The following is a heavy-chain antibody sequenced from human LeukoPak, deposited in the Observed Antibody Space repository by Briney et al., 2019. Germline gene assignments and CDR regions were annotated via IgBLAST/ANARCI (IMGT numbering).Heavy chain of an antibody. CDR3: AKDTLKDSSSWTSFDY. CDR1: GFTFDDYA. D-gene: IGHD6-13*01. V-gene: IGHV3-9*01. Sequence: GGSLRLSCAASGFTFDDYAMHWVRQAPGKGLEWVSGISWNSGSIGYADSVKGRFTISRDNAKNSLYLQMNSLRAEDTALYYCAKDTLKDSSSWTSFDYWGQGTLVTVSS. CDR2: ISWNSGSI. J-gene: IGHJ4*02.